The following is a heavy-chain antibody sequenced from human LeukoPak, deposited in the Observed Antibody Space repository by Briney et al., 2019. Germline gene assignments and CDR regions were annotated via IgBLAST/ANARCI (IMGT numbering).Heavy chain of an antibody. V-gene: IGHV4-30-2*01. CDR1: GGSISSGGYS. J-gene: IGHJ4*02. CDR3: AREAHGGNYFDY. CDR2: IYHSGST. D-gene: IGHD4-23*01. Sequence: PSETLSLTCAVSGGSISSGGYSWSWIRQPPGKGLEWIGYIYHSGSTYYNPSLKSRVTISVDRSKNQFSLKLSSVTAADTAVYYCAREAHGGNYFDYRGQGTLVTVSS.